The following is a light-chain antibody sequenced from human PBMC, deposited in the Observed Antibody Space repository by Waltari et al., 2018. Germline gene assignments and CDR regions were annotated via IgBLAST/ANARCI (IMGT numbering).Light chain of an antibody. CDR2: GNT. V-gene: IGLV1-40*01. J-gene: IGLJ3*02. CDR3: HSYDIGLTAWV. CDR1: TPNPATGSH. Sequence: QSVLTQPPSVSGAPGQRVTIPCPGSTPNPATGSHVQWYQQPPGSAPKPLMFGNTNRPSGVPARFSGSKSGASASLAITGLQAEDEAVYYCHSYDIGLTAWVFGGGTKLTVL.